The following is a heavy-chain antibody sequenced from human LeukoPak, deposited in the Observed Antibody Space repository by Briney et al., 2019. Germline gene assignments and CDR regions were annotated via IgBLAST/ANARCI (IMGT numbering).Heavy chain of an antibody. CDR3: ARAVARAMIVVVIYLDAFDI. Sequence: GASVKVSCKASGYTFTSYGISWVRQAPGQGLEWMGWISAYNGNTNYAQKLQGRVTMTTDTSTSTAYMELRSLRSDDTAVYYCARAVARAMIVVVIYLDAFDIWGQGTMVTVSS. CDR1: GYTFTSYG. D-gene: IGHD3-22*01. CDR2: ISAYNGNT. V-gene: IGHV1-18*01. J-gene: IGHJ3*02.